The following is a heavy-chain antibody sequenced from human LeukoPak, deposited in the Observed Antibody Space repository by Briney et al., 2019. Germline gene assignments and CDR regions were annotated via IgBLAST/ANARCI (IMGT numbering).Heavy chain of an antibody. CDR1: GLTFSSYA. J-gene: IGHJ4*02. CDR3: ARGDRRDCYRFDF. D-gene: IGHD5-24*01. Sequence: GGTLRLSCAASGLTFSSYAMNWVRQAPGKGVERVSVIYNDGTTYNTDSATGGFTISIDDSKNTLYLQMNSLISEDTAVYYCARGDRRDCYRFDFWGQGTLVTVSS. CDR2: IYNDGTT. V-gene: IGHV3-23*03.